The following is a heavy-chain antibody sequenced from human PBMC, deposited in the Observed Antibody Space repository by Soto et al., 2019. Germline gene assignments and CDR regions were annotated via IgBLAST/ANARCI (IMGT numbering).Heavy chain of an antibody. CDR2: IYWDDAK. Sequence: SGPTLVKPTQTLTLTCTFSGFSLSSSGVGVSWIRQSPGKALEWLALIYWDDAKRYSPSLRSRLTITKDTSKSQVVLTMTNMDPVDTATYYCAFSSDDYGDYSTYFDFWGQGTLVTVSS. J-gene: IGHJ4*02. D-gene: IGHD4-17*01. V-gene: IGHV2-5*02. CDR3: AFSSDDYGDYSTYFDF. CDR1: GFSLSSSGVG.